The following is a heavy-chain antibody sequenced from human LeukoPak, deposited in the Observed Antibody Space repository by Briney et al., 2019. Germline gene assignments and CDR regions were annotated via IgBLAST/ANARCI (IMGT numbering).Heavy chain of an antibody. D-gene: IGHD3-22*01. CDR3: ARSPITMSSPQYWYFDL. V-gene: IGHV4-30-2*01. CDR1: GGSISSGGYS. Sequence: SQTLSLTCAVSGGSISSGGYSWSWIRQPPGRGLEWIAHIYHSGSTYYNPSLKSRVTISVDRSMNQFSLKLSSVTAADTAVYYCARSPITMSSPQYWYFDLWGRGTLVTVSS. CDR2: IYHSGST. J-gene: IGHJ2*01.